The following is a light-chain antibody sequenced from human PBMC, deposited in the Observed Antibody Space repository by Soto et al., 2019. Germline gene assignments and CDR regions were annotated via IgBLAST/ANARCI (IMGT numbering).Light chain of an antibody. CDR3: QQCSDWPLIT. V-gene: IGKV3-15*01. Sequence: EVVMTQSPATLSVSPGERATLSCRASQSVSSYLAWYQQKPGQAPRLLIYGASTRATGIPARFSGSGSGTEFTLTISSLQSEDFALYYCQQCSDWPLITFGQGTRLEIK. CDR1: QSVSSY. CDR2: GAS. J-gene: IGKJ5*01.